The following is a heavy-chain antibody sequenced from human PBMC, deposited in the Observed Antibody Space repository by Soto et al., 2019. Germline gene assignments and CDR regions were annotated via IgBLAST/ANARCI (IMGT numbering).Heavy chain of an antibody. CDR2: INPSGGST. J-gene: IGHJ5*02. CDR1: GYSFTIYY. V-gene: IGHV1-46*01. CDR3: ARVSVQVWFDP. D-gene: IGHD6-19*01. Sequence: ASVKVACKASGYSFTIYYMHWGRQAPGQGLEWMGIINPSGGSTSYAQKFQGRVTMTRNTSISTAYMELSSLRSEDTAVYYCARVSVQVWFDPWGQGTLVTVSS.